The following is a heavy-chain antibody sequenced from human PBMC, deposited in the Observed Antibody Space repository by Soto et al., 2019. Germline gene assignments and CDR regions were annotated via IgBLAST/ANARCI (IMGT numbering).Heavy chain of an antibody. V-gene: IGHV1-3*01. D-gene: IGHD2-21*01. Sequence: WASVKVYCKASGYTFTNYAMHWVRQAPGQRLEWMGWINAGNGKTNYAQKFQGRVTITTDTSASTAYMELRSLRSEDTAVYYCARDVTHIVVARDWGRWFDPWGQGTLVTVSS. CDR3: ARDVTHIVVARDWGRWFDP. CDR2: INAGNGKT. CDR1: GYTFTNYA. J-gene: IGHJ5*02.